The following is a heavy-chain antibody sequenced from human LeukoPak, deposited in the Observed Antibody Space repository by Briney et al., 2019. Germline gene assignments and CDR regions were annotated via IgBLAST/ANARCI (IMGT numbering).Heavy chain of an antibody. CDR2: INAGNGNT. CDR1: GYTFTSYA. J-gene: IGHJ4*02. CDR3: AFNFGELSIYYFDY. Sequence: ASVKVSCKASGYTFTSYAMHWVRQAPGQRLEWMGWINAGNGNTKYLQKFQGRVTITRDTSASTAYMELSSLRSEDTAVYYCAFNFGELSIYYFDYWGQGTLVTVSS. V-gene: IGHV1-3*01. D-gene: IGHD3-10*01.